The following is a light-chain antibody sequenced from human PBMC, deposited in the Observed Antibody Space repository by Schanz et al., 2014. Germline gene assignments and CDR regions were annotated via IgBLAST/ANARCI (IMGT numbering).Light chain of an antibody. Sequence: QSALTQPASVSGSPGQSITISCTGTSSDVGSYNHVSWYQQYPGKAPKLIIYEATKWPSGISNRFSGSGSGNTASLTISGLQAEDEADYYCSSYAGSSWVFGGGTKLTVL. CDR3: SSYAGSSWV. CDR2: EAT. J-gene: IGLJ3*02. CDR1: SSDVGSYNH. V-gene: IGLV2-23*01.